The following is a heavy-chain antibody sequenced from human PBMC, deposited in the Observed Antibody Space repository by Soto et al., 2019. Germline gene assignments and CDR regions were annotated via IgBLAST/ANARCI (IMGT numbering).Heavy chain of an antibody. D-gene: IGHD3-3*01. CDR3: ARGQFLEWSYGMDV. J-gene: IGHJ6*02. CDR2: IDPSDSYT. Sequence: GESLKISCKGSGYSFTSYWISWVRQMPGKGLEWMGRIDPSDSYTNYSPSFQGHVTISADKSISTACLQWSSLKASDTAMYYCARGQFLEWSYGMDVWGQGTTVTVSS. CDR1: GYSFTSYW. V-gene: IGHV5-10-1*01.